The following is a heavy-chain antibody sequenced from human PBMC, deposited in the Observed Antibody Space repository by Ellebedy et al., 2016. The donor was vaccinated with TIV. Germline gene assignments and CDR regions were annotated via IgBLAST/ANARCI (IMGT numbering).Heavy chain of an antibody. CDR2: IKSKSDGGTI. CDR1: GFTFTNAW. V-gene: IGHV3-15*01. D-gene: IGHD3-9*01. J-gene: IGHJ4*02. Sequence: GGSLRLSCAASGFTFTNAWMTWVRQAPGKGLEWVGRIKSKSDGGTIDYATPVKGRFTISRDDSKNTLYLQMKSLKNEDTGVYYCSTTYDILTGYRISYWGQGTLVTVSS. CDR3: STTYDILTGYRISY.